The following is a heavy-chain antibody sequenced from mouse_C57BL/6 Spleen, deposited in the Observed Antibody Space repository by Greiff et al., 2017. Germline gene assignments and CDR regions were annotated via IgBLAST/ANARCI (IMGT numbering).Heavy chain of an antibody. Sequence: VKLMESGPELVKPGASVKISCKASGYAFSSSWMNWVKQRPGKGLEWIGRIYPGDGDTNYNGKFKGKATLTADKSSSTAYMQLSSLTSEDSAVYFCARGYYGSSSYYFDDWGQGTTLTVSS. CDR3: ARGYYGSSSYYFDD. D-gene: IGHD1-1*01. CDR1: GYAFSSSW. J-gene: IGHJ2*01. CDR2: IYPGDGDT. V-gene: IGHV1-82*01.